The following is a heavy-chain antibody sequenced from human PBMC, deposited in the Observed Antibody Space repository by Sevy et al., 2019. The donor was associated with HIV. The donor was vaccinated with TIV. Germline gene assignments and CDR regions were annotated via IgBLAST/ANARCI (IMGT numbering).Heavy chain of an antibody. Sequence: GGSLRLSCEASGFTLSSYTMNWVRQSPEKGLEWVATFDRTDITHYADSVKGRIIISSDTAKNSLFLQMNSLRDDDTAMYFCVRDERAIASHFDYWGRGTLVTVSS. V-gene: IGHV3-48*02. CDR3: VRDERAIASHFDY. CDR1: GFTLSSYT. D-gene: IGHD2-21*01. J-gene: IGHJ4*02. CDR2: FDRTDIT.